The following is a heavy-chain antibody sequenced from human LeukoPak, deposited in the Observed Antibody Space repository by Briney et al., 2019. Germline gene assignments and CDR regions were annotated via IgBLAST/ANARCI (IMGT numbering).Heavy chain of an antibody. Sequence: GGSLRLSCAASGFTFSAYAMSWVRQAPGKGLEWVSAMSGSGGMTYYADSVKGRFSISRDNSKNTPHLQMNSMRAEDTAVYYCAKGAMPYYDGSGYNYFDYWGQGTPVTVSS. CDR1: GFTFSAYA. CDR3: AKGAMPYYDGSGYNYFDY. J-gene: IGHJ4*02. V-gene: IGHV3-23*01. D-gene: IGHD3-22*01. CDR2: MSGSGGMT.